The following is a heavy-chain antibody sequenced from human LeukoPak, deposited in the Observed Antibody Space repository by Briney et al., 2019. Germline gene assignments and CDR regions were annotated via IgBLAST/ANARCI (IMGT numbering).Heavy chain of an antibody. V-gene: IGHV4-39*01. J-gene: IGHJ4*02. Sequence: KPSETLSLTCSVSGDSISTSSYYWGWIRQPPGKGLEWIGTIYYSGSTYYNPSLTSRVTISVDTSKNQFSLKLSSVTAADTAVYYCARAFCVGECFVLHIFFDSWGQGTLVTVSS. CDR2: IYYSGST. CDR1: GDSISTSSYY. CDR3: ARAFCVGECFVLHIFFDS. D-gene: IGHD2-21*01.